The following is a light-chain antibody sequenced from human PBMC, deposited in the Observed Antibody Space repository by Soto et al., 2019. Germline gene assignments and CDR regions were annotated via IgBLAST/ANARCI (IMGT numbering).Light chain of an antibody. J-gene: IGKJ2*01. V-gene: IGKV3-11*01. Sequence: EIVLTQSPATLSLSPGERATLSCTASQSVSSYLAWYQQKPGQAPRLLIYDASNRATGIPARFSGSGSGTDFTHTISSLEPEDFAVSYCQQRSNWPRTFGQGTKLEIK. CDR1: QSVSSY. CDR3: QQRSNWPRT. CDR2: DAS.